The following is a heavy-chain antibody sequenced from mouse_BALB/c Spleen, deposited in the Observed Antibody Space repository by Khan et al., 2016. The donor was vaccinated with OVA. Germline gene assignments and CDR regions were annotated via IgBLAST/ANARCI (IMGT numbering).Heavy chain of an antibody. CDR2: IWSDGST. CDR1: GFSLTNYG. V-gene: IGHV2-6-1*01. Sequence: QVQLKESGPGLVAPSQSLSITCTISGFSLTNYGVHWVRQPPGKGLEWLVVIWSDGSTTYNSALKSRLTISKDNSKSQVFLKMNSLQTDDTAMYVCARQHYKHYNIMDYWGQGTSVTVSS. D-gene: IGHD1-1*01. J-gene: IGHJ4*01. CDR3: ARQHYKHYNIMDY.